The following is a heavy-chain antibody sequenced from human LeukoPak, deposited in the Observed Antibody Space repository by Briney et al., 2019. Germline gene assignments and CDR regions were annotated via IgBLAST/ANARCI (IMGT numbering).Heavy chain of an antibody. CDR1: GFTFSSYA. J-gene: IGHJ4*02. Sequence: PGGSLRLSCAASGFTFSSYAMSWVRQAPGKGLEWVSAISGSGGSTYYADSVKGRFTISRDNSKNTLYLQMNSLRAEDTAVYFCARANCRGDCSLDYWGQGTLVTVSS. V-gene: IGHV3-23*01. CDR2: ISGSGGST. CDR3: ARANCRGDCSLDY. D-gene: IGHD2-21*02.